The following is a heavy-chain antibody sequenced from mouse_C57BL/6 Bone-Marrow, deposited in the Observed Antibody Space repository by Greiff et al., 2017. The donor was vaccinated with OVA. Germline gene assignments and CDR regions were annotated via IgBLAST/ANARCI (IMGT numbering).Heavy chain of an antibody. Sequence: EVMLVESGGDLVKPGGSLKLSCAASGFTFSSYGMSWVRQTPDKRLEWVATISSGGSYTYYPDSVKGRFTISRDNAKNTLYLQMSSLKSEDTAMYYCARAKGSYYGSSYYFDYWGQGTTLTVSS. CDR1: GFTFSSYG. CDR2: ISSGGSYT. CDR3: ARAKGSYYGSSYYFDY. V-gene: IGHV5-6*02. D-gene: IGHD1-1*01. J-gene: IGHJ2*01.